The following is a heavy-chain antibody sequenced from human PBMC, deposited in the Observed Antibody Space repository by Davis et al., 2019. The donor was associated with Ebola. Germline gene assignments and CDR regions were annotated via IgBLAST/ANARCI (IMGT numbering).Heavy chain of an antibody. J-gene: IGHJ4*02. Sequence: GESLKISCAASGFTFSSYGMHWVRQAPGKGLQWVAVVSYDGRHKYYADSVKGRFTISRDNSKNTFNLQMNSLTAEDTAVYYCARESYGDYLSDFWGQGTLVIVSS. CDR3: ARESYGDYLSDF. V-gene: IGHV3-30*03. CDR2: VSYDGRHK. CDR1: GFTFSSYG. D-gene: IGHD4-17*01.